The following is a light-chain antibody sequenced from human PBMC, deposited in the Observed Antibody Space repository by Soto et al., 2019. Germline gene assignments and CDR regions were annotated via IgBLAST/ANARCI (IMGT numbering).Light chain of an antibody. CDR3: QAWCTGGV. CDR2: VTSDGSH. V-gene: IGLV4-69*01. Sequence: QPVLTQAPSASASPGASVKLTCTLSSGHSDYAIAWHQQQPDKGPRYLMMVTSDGSHTKGDGIPDRFSGSSSGADRYLTIASLRSDDEAADYCQAWCTGGVFGGGTPLTVL. CDR1: SGHSDYA. J-gene: IGLJ3*02.